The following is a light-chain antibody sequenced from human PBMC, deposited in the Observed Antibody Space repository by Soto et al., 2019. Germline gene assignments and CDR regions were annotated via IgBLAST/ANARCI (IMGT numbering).Light chain of an antibody. J-gene: IGKJ4*01. V-gene: IGKV1-5*01. CDR1: QSISSW. CDR2: DAS. Sequence: DIQMTQSPSTLSASVGDRVTITCRASQSISSWLAWYQQKPGKAPKLMIYDASRLDRGVPSRFSGSGSGTEFTLIISNLQPDDFASYYCHQYNSYPLTFGGGTKVEIK. CDR3: HQYNSYPLT.